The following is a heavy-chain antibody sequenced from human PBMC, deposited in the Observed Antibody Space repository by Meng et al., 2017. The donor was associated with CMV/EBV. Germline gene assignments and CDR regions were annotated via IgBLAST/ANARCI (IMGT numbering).Heavy chain of an antibody. D-gene: IGHD2-2*01. CDR2: INSDGSST. J-gene: IGHJ2*01. CDR1: GFTFSSYW. V-gene: IGHV3-74*01. CDR3: ARDQYQLPPWYFDL. Sequence: GESLKISCAASGFTFSSYWMHWVRQAPERGLVWVSRINSDGSSTSHADSVKGRFTISRDNAKNTLYLQMNSLRAEDTAVYYCARDQYQLPPWYFDLWGRGTLVTVSS.